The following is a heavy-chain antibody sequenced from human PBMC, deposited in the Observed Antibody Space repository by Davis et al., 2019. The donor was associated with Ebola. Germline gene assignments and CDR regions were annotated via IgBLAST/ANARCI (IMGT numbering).Heavy chain of an antibody. V-gene: IGHV1-46*01. CDR1: GYTFTSYY. CDR2: INPSGGST. Sequence: ASVKVSCKASGYTFTSYYMHWVRQAPGQGLEWMGIINPSGGSTSYAQKFQGRVTMTRDTSTSTAYMELRSLRSDDTAVYYCARVTFGYNSGWYADYWGQGTLVTVSS. D-gene: IGHD6-19*01. CDR3: ARVTFGYNSGWYADY. J-gene: IGHJ4*02.